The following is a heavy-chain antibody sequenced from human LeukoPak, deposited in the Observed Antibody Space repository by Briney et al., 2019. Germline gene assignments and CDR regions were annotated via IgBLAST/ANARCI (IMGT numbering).Heavy chain of an antibody. Sequence: PGGSLSLSCAASGFTFSSYDMHWVRQATGKGLEWVSGIGTAGDIYYSGSVKGRFTISRENAKNSLYLQMKSLRAGDTAVYYCVRDRGRYYMDVWGKGTTVTISS. D-gene: IGHD6-25*01. CDR3: VRDRGRYYMDV. CDR1: GFTFSSYD. CDR2: IGTAGDI. V-gene: IGHV3-13*01. J-gene: IGHJ6*03.